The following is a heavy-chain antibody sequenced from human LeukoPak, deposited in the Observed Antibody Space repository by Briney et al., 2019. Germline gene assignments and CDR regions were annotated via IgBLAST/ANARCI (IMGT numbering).Heavy chain of an antibody. V-gene: IGHV3-7*01. Sequence: GGSLRLSCAASGFTFANHWMAWVRQAPGKGLEWVANIEDDGDAKSYVESVKGRLTVFRDNARASLYLQMDSPRVEDTAVYYCARHVPRGRSDFDCWGQGALVTVSS. CDR2: IEDDGDAK. CDR1: GFTFANHW. CDR3: ARHVPRGRSDFDC. D-gene: IGHD5-12*01. J-gene: IGHJ4*02.